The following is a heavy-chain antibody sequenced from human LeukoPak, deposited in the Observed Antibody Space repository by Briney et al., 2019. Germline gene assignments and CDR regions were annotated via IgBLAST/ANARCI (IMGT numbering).Heavy chain of an antibody. V-gene: IGHV3-43*02. CDR3: AKDIRYYYDSSGKDAFDI. D-gene: IGHD3-22*01. CDR1: GFTFDDYA. CDR2: ISGDGGST. J-gene: IGHJ3*02. Sequence: QPGGSLRLSCAASGFTFDDYAMHWVRQAPGKGLEWVSHISGDGGSTYYADSVKGRFTISRDNSKNSLYLQMNSLRTEDTALYYCAKDIRYYYDSSGKDAFDIWGQGTMVTVSS.